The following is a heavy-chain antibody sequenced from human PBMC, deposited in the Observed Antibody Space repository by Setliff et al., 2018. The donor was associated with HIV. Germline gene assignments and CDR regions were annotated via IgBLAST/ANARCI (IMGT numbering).Heavy chain of an antibody. Sequence: SETLSLTCTVSGDSIDDFYWSWIRQPPGQGLEWIGYIFSNVITNYSPSLKSRVTMSIDRSKSQFLLNLTSVNASDTAIYYCARRKLSKGGAFDYWGQGALVTVSS. J-gene: IGHJ4*02. D-gene: IGHD1-1*01. V-gene: IGHV4-4*09. CDR3: ARRKLSKGGAFDY. CDR1: GDSIDDFY. CDR2: IFSNVIT.